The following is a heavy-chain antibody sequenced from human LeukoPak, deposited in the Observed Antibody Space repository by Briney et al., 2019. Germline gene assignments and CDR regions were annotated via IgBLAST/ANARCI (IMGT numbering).Heavy chain of an antibody. D-gene: IGHD1-26*01. V-gene: IGHV1-46*01. Sequence: ASVKVSCKASGGTFSSYAISWVRQAPGQGLEWMGIINPSGGSTSYAQKFQGRVTMTRDTSTSTVYMELSSLRSEDTAVYYCARDGVVGAPKYYFDYWGQGTLVTVSS. CDR3: ARDGVVGAPKYYFDY. CDR1: GGTFSSYA. CDR2: INPSGGST. J-gene: IGHJ4*02.